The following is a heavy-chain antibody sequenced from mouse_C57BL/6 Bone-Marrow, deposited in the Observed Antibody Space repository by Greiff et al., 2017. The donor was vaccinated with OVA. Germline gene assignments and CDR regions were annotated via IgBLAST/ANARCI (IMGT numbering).Heavy chain of an antibody. J-gene: IGHJ1*03. CDR3: AREATVVDWYFDV. V-gene: IGHV1-69*01. Sequence: QVQLQQSGAELVMPGASVKLSCKASGYTFTSYWMHWVKQRPGQGLEWIGEIDPSDSYTNYNQKFKGKSTLTVDKSSSTAYMQLSSLTSEDSAVYDCAREATVVDWYFDVWGTGTTVTVSS. CDR2: IDPSDSYT. CDR1: GYTFTSYW. D-gene: IGHD1-1*01.